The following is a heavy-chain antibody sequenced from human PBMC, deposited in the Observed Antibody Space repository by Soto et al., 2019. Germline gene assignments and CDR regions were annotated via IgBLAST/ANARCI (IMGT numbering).Heavy chain of an antibody. V-gene: IGHV3-73*01. D-gene: IGHD3-10*01. CDR1: GFSFSDSA. CDR3: LGGSSWTIFY. CDR2: IAVRTNNYAT. Sequence: PGGSLRLSCAASGFSFSDSAIYWVRQASGRGLEWLGRIAVRTNNYATIYGASVKGTFIISRDDSKSTAYLQMNSLNTDDAAVYYCLGGSSWTIFYWGQGTLVTVSS. J-gene: IGHJ4*02.